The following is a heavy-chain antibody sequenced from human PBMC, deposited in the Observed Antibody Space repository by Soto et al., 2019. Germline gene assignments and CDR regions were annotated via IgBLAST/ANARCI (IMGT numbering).Heavy chain of an antibody. CDR3: ARDQGCSSTSCYRRVYYYGMDA. CDR2: INPNSGGT. Sequence: ASVKVSCKASGYTFTGYYMHWVRQAPGQGLEWMGWINPNSGGTNYAQKFQGRVTMTRDTSISTAYMELSRLRSDDTAVYYCARDQGCSSTSCYRRVYYYGMDAWGQGTTVTVSS. D-gene: IGHD2-2*01. V-gene: IGHV1-2*02. CDR1: GYTFTGYY. J-gene: IGHJ6*02.